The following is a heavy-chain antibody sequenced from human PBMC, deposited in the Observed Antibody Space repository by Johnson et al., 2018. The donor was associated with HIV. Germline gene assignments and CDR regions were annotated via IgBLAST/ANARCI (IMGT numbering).Heavy chain of an antibody. J-gene: IGHJ3*02. CDR1: GFTLSSYD. CDR2: IGTAGDT. Sequence: VQLVESGGGVVRPGGSLRLSCAASGFTLSSYDMHWVRQATRKGPEWVSAIGTAGDTYYPRSVTGLFTISRENAKNTLYLQMNSLGAGDTAVYYCARSGGAVAGVDAFDIWGQGTMVTVSS. V-gene: IGHV3-13*01. D-gene: IGHD6-19*01. CDR3: ARSGGAVAGVDAFDI.